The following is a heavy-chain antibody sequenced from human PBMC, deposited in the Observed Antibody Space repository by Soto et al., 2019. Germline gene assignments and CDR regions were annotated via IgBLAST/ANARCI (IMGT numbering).Heavy chain of an antibody. D-gene: IGHD6-6*01. CDR2: IKHSGST. CDR3: AGTPRDAARPGGFDD. CDR1: GGTFSGYY. V-gene: IGHV4-34*08. J-gene: IGHJ4*02. Sequence: GSLRLSCAASGGTFSGYYRNWIRQPPGKGLEWVGEIKHSGSTNYNPSFKRRVTISVDTSKIKFLLDVSSVTDADTAVYYCAGTPRDAARPGGFDDWGQGTLVTVSS.